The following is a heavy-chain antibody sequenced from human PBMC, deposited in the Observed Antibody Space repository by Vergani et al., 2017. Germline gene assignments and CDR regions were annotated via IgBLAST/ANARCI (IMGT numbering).Heavy chain of an antibody. J-gene: IGHJ4*02. Sequence: QVKLQESGPGLLKPSQTLSLTCTVSGESIRSGSHYWSWIRQPAGKGPEWIGHIHTGGSTDLNPSFKSRVSISVDTSNGQFSLKLNSVTVADTAVYYCARSRPYCTSGSCPASWGQGTLVTVSS. CDR2: IHTGGST. CDR3: ARSRPYCTSGSCPAS. CDR1: GESIRSGSHY. V-gene: IGHV4-61*02. D-gene: IGHD2-15*01.